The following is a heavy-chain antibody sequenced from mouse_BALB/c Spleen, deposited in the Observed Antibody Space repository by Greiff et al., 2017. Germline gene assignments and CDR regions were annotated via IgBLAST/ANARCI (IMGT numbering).Heavy chain of an antibody. Sequence: QVQLQQSGPELVKPGASVRISCKASGYTFTSYYIHWVKQRPGQGLEWIGWIYPGNVNTKYNEKFKGKATLTADKSSSTAYMQLSSLTSEDSAVYFCARGDYGPAWFAYWGQGTLVTVSA. CDR1: GYTFTSYY. D-gene: IGHD1-1*01. CDR3: ARGDYGPAWFAY. V-gene: IGHV1S56*01. J-gene: IGHJ3*01. CDR2: IYPGNVNT.